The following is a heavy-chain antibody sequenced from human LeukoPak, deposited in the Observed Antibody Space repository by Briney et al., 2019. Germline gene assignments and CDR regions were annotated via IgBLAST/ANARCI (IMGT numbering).Heavy chain of an antibody. D-gene: IGHD4-17*01. CDR3: ARHFTVTTDHYYYYYMDV. CDR2: IYPGDSDT. J-gene: IGHJ6*03. Sequence: GESLKISCKGSGYSFTSYWIGWVRQMPGKGLEWMGIIYPGDSDTGYSPSFQGQVTISADKSISTAYLQWSSLKASDTAMYYCARHFTVTTDHYYYYYMDVWGKGTTVSVSS. CDR1: GYSFTSYW. V-gene: IGHV5-51*01.